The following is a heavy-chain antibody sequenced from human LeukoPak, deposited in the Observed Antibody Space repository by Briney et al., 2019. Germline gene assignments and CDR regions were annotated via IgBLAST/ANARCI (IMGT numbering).Heavy chain of an antibody. CDR3: AKDVYGDFLPRFFDY. CDR2: IHYDGSNK. V-gene: IGHV3-30*02. Sequence: PGGSLRLSCAASRFTFSSYGMHWVRQAPGKGLEWVSFIHYDGSNKYYADSVKGRFTISRDNSKNTLYLQMNSLRAEDTAVYYCAKDVYGDFLPRFFDYWGQGTLVTVSS. D-gene: IGHD4-17*01. J-gene: IGHJ4*02. CDR1: RFTFSSYG.